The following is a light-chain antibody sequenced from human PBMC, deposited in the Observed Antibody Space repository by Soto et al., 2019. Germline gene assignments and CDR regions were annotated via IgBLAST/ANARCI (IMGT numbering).Light chain of an antibody. CDR3: QSYDSSLSGYV. CDR2: GST. Sequence: VLTQPPSLSGAPGQRVTISCTGSGSNIGAPYDVHWYQHLPGTAPKLLIYGSTNRPSGVPGRFSGSKSDTSASLAITGLQAEDEADYYCQSYDSSLSGYVFGAGTKVTVL. V-gene: IGLV1-40*01. J-gene: IGLJ1*01. CDR1: GSNIGAPYD.